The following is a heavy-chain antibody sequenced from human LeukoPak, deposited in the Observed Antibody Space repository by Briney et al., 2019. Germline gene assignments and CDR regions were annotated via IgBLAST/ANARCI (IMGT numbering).Heavy chain of an antibody. D-gene: IGHD3-22*01. J-gene: IGHJ4*02. V-gene: IGHV4-59*01. CDR3: ARDQYYYDSSGYYGIDY. Sequence: SETLSLTCTVSGGSISSYYWSWIRQPPGKGLEWIGYIYYSGSTNYNPSLKSRVTISVDTSKNQFSLKLSSVTAADTAVYYCARDQYYYDSSGYYGIDYWGQGTLVTVSS. CDR1: GGSISSYY. CDR2: IYYSGST.